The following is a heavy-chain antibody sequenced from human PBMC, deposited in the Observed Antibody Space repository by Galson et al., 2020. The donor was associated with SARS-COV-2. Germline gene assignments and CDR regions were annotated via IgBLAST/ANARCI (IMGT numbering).Heavy chain of an antibody. CDR2: IWYDGSNK. V-gene: IGHV3-33*01. CDR1: GFTFSSYG. D-gene: IGHD1-26*01. J-gene: IGHJ4*02. CDR3: ARDIVGATELDY. Sequence: GGSLRLSCAASGFTFSSYGMHWVRQAPGKGLEWVAVIWYDGSNKYYADSVKGRFTISRDNSKNTLYLQMNSLRAEDTAVYYCARDIVGATELDYWGQGTLVTVSS.